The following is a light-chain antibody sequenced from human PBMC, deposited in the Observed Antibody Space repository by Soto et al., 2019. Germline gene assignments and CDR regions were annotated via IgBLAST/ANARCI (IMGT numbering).Light chain of an antibody. Sequence: EIVLTQSPGILSLSPGERATLSCRASQSVRRNLAWYQHIPGRAPRLLIYGASSRATGIPDRFSGSGSGTDFTLTISRLEPEDFAVYYCQQYGSSPFTFGPGT. CDR1: QSVRRN. J-gene: IGKJ3*01. CDR2: GAS. CDR3: QQYGSSPFT. V-gene: IGKV3-20*01.